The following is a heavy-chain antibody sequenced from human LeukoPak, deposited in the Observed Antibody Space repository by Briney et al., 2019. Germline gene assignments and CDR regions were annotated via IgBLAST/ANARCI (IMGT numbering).Heavy chain of an antibody. J-gene: IGHJ4*02. CDR3: ARLLSGN. D-gene: IGHD2-21*02. Sequence: GGSLRLSCAASGFTFSSYAMSWVRQAPGKGLEWVSAITNSGSSTYYADSVKGRFTISRDNAKNSLYLQMNSLRAEDTAVYYCARLLSGNWGQGTLVTVSS. CDR1: GFTFSSYA. V-gene: IGHV3-23*01. CDR2: ITNSGSST.